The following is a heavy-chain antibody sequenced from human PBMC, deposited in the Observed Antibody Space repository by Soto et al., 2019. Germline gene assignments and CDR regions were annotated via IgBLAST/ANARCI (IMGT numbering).Heavy chain of an antibody. CDR3: ARSYSSLDYYFDY. CDR2: IYSGGST. D-gene: IGHD6-19*01. CDR1: GFPVSSNY. Sequence: GGSLSLSCAASGFPVSSNYMSWVRQAPGKGLEWVSVIYSGGSTYYADSVKGRFTISRDNSKNTLYLQMNSLKAEDTAVYYCARSYSSLDYYFDYWGQGTLVTVSS. J-gene: IGHJ4*02. V-gene: IGHV3-66*01.